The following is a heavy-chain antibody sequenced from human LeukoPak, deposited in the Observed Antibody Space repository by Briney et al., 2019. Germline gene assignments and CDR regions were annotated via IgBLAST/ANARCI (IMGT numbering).Heavy chain of an antibody. CDR1: GYTFTSYT. D-gene: IGHD6-19*01. CDR3: ARGGYSSGWYGDSMEYYYYYYMAV. Sequence: ASVKVSCKASGYTFTSYTIHWVRQAPGQRLEWMGWINAGNGNTKYSQEFQDRVTITRDTSASTAYMELSRLRSDDTAVYYCARGGYSSGWYGDSMEYYYYYYMAVWGKGTTVTISS. V-gene: IGHV1-3*01. J-gene: IGHJ6*03. CDR2: INAGNGNT.